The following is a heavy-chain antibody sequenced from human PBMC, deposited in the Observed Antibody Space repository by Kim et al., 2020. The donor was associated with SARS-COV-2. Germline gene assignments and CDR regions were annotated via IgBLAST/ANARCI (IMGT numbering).Heavy chain of an antibody. Sequence: LSLTCAASGFTFSNAWMSWVRQAPGKGLEWVGRIKSKTDGETTDDAAPVKGRFTISRDDSTNTLYLQMNSLKSEDTALYYCARQRGGSSKYYFDYWGQGTLVTVSS. V-gene: IGHV3-15*01. CDR2: IKSKTDGETT. CDR3: ARQRGGSSKYYFDY. D-gene: IGHD6-6*01. J-gene: IGHJ4*02. CDR1: GFTFSNAW.